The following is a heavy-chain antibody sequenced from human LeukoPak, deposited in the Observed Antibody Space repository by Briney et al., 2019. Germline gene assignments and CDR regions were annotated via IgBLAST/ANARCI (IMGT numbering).Heavy chain of an antibody. CDR1: GYTFTGYY. Sequence: ASVKVSCKASGYTFTGYYTHWVRQAPGQGLEWMGWINPNSGGTNYAQKFQGRVTMTRDTSISTAYMELSRLRSDDTAVYYCARVRSSGWYLVYYFDYWGQGTLVTVSS. J-gene: IGHJ4*02. V-gene: IGHV1-2*02. CDR3: ARVRSSGWYLVYYFDY. CDR2: INPNSGGT. D-gene: IGHD6-19*01.